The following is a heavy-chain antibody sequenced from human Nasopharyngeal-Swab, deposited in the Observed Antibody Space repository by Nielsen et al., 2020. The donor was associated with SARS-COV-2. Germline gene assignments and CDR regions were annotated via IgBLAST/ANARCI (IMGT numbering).Heavy chain of an antibody. J-gene: IGHJ4*02. D-gene: IGHD6-19*01. V-gene: IGHV1-69*13. CDR1: GGTFSSYA. Sequence: SVKVSCKASGGTFSSYAISWVRQAPGQGLEWMGVIIPIFGTANYAQKFQGSVTITADDSTSTAYMELSSLRSDDTAVYYCASRPASVRAVSGATDYWGQGTLVTVSS. CDR3: ASRPASVRAVSGATDY. CDR2: IIPIFGTA.